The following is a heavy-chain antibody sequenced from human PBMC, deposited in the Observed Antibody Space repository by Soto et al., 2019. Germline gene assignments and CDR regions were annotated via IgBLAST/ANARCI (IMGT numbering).Heavy chain of an antibody. CDR2: INHSGIT. Sequence: SETLSLTCAVSGGSISSSNWWSWVRQPPGKGLVCIGDINHSGITNYNPSLKSRVTISVDTSKTQLSLKLSSVTAADTAVYYCARYRAGLYYFDYWGQGTLVTVSS. V-gene: IGHV4-4*02. CDR1: GGSISSSNW. D-gene: IGHD6-19*01. J-gene: IGHJ4*02. CDR3: ARYRAGLYYFDY.